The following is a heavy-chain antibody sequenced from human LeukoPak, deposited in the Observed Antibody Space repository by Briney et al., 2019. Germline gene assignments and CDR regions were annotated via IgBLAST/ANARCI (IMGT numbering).Heavy chain of an antibody. CDR3: ARGGGYCSGGSCPTPDY. D-gene: IGHD2-15*01. CDR1: GFTFSSYS. CDR2: ISTSSSCI. V-gene: IGHV3-21*01. J-gene: IGHJ4*02. Sequence: GGSLRLSCAASGFTFSSYSMNWVRQAPGKGLEWVSSISTSSSCIYYADSVKGRFIIARDNAKNSLYLQMSSLRAEDTAVYYCARGGGYCSGGSCPTPDYWGQGTLVTVSS.